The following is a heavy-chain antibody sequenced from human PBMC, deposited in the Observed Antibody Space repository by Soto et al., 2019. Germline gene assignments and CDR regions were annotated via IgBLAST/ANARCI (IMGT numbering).Heavy chain of an antibody. Sequence: GGSLRLSCAASGFTFSSYGMHWVRQAQGKGLEWVAVISYDGSNKYYADSVKGRFTTSRENSKNTLYLQMNSLRAEDTAVYYSAVMVDGNYYDRSRFFDYWGQGTLVTVSS. J-gene: IGHJ4*02. CDR1: GFTFSSYG. CDR3: AVMVDGNYYDRSRFFDY. V-gene: IGHV3-30*03. D-gene: IGHD3-22*01. CDR2: ISYDGSNK.